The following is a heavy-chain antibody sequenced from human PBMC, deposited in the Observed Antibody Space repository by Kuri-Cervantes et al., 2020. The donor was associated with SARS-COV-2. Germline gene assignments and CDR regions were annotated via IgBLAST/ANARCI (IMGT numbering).Heavy chain of an antibody. Sequence: SETLSLTCAVSGYSISSGYYWGWIRQPPGKGLEWIGSIYHSGSTYYNPSLKSRVTISVDTSKNQFSLKLSSVTAADTAVYYCAGEEFQLGYCSSTSCYNGVGFDYWGQGTLVTVSS. CDR3: AGEEFQLGYCSSTSCYNGVGFDY. V-gene: IGHV4-38-2*02. J-gene: IGHJ4*02. CDR2: IYHSGST. D-gene: IGHD2-2*02. CDR1: GYSISSGYY.